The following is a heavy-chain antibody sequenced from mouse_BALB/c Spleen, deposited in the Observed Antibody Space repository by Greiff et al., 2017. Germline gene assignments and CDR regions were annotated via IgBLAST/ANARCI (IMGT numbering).Heavy chain of an antibody. CDR1: GYTFTSYV. V-gene: IGHV1-14*01. Sequence: EVQLQQSGPELVKPGASVKMSCKASGYTFTSYVMHWVKQKPGQGLEWIGYINPYNDGTKYNEKFKGKATLTSDKSSSTAYMELSSLTSEDSAVYYRARESAGYFYYFDYWGQGTTLTVSS. D-gene: IGHD2-3*01. J-gene: IGHJ2*01. CDR2: INPYNDGT. CDR3: ARESAGYFYYFDY.